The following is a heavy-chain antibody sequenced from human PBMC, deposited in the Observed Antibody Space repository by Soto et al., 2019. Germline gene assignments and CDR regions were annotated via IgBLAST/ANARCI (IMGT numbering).Heavy chain of an antibody. CDR1: GFTFSSYD. CDR2: IGTADDT. J-gene: IGHJ6*03. CDR3: ASGLDEGYYYMDV. V-gene: IGHV3-13*01. D-gene: IGHD5-12*01. Sequence: EVQLVESGGGLVQPGGSLRLSCAASGFTFSSYDMHWVRQATGKGLEWVSAIGTADDTYYTGSVKGRFTISSENAKYSLYLEMNSLRAGDTAVYYCASGLDEGYYYMDVWGKGTTVTVSS.